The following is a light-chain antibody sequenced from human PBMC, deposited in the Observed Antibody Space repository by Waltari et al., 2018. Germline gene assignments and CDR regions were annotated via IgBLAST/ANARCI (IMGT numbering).Light chain of an antibody. CDR1: DSDVGAYDF. CDR3: SSYTTSSAPGV. V-gene: IGLV2-14*01. J-gene: IGLJ1*01. Sequence: QSALTQPASVSGSPGQSITISCSGTDSDVGAYDFVSWYQQHPGKAPHLIIYEVSTPASGISIRFSAAKSGNTASLTSSGLQAEDTADYYCSSYTTSSAPGVFGTGTRVTAL. CDR2: EVS.